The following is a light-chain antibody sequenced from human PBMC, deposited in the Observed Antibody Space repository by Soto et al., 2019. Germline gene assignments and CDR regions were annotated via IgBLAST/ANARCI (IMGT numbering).Light chain of an antibody. V-gene: IGKV3-11*01. CDR3: QQRNNWPLT. J-gene: IGKJ5*01. CDR1: QSVGSS. CDR2: DVS. Sequence: DIVLTQSPSTLSLSPLERATLSCKASQSVGSSLGWYQQKPGQAPRLLIYDVSNRATGIPARFSGGGSGTDFTLTISSPEPEDIAVYYCQQRNNWPLTFGQGTRLEIK.